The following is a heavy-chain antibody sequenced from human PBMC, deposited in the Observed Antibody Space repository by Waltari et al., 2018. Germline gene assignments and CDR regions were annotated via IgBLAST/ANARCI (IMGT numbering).Heavy chain of an antibody. Sequence: QVQLQESGPGLVKPSQTLSLTCTVSGGSISSGGYYWSWIRQHPGKGLEWIGYIYHRGSTYYSPSLKSRVTISVDRSKNQFSLKLSCVTDADTAVYYCARDLGHSSSWYGGACDYWGQGTLVTVSS. CDR3: ARDLGHSSSWYGGACDY. J-gene: IGHJ4*02. CDR1: GGSISSGGYY. CDR2: IYHRGST. V-gene: IGHV4-31*03. D-gene: IGHD6-13*01.